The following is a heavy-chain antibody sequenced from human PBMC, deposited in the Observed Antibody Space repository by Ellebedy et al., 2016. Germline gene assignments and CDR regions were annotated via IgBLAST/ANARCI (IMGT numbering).Heavy chain of an antibody. CDR1: GLTFSDYA. CDR2: ISYDGSNK. V-gene: IGHV3-30-3*01. CDR3: ARGGGPACSSSTSCYGWLDP. D-gene: IGHD2-2*01. J-gene: IGHJ5*02. Sequence: GGSLRLSCAASGLTFSDYAMHWVRQAPGKGLEWVAVISYDGSNKYYADSVKGRFTISRDNSKNTLYLQMNSLRDDDTAVYYCARGGGPACSSSTSCYGWLDPWGQGTLATISS.